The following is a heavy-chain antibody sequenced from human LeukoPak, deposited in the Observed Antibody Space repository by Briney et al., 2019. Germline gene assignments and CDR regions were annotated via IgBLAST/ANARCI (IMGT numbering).Heavy chain of an antibody. V-gene: IGHV3-23*01. CDR2: ISSGGGST. D-gene: IGHD1-26*01. CDR3: AKEPYSGSQLLDY. CDR1: GFTFSSHA. Sequence: GGSLRLSCAASGFTFSSHAMSWVRQAPGKGLEWVSAISSGGGSTYYADSVKGRFTISRDNSKNTLYLQMNSLRAEDMAVYYCAKEPYSGSQLLDYWGQGTLVTVSS. J-gene: IGHJ4*02.